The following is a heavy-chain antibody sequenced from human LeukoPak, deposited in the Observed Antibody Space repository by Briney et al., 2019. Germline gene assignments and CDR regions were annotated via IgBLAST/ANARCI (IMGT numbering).Heavy chain of an antibody. CDR1: GGSFSGYY. V-gene: IGHV4-39*01. Sequence: SETLSLTCAVYGGSFSGYYWGWIRQPPGKGLEWIGSIYYSGSTYYNPSLQSRVTISVDTSKNQFSLKLNSVTAADTAVYYCARLVVANPRAIDYWGQGTLVTVSS. D-gene: IGHD2-15*01. CDR2: IYYSGST. J-gene: IGHJ4*02. CDR3: ARLVVANPRAIDY.